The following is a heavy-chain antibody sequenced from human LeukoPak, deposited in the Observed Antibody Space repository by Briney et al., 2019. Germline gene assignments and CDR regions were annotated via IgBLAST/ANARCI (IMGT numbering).Heavy chain of an antibody. J-gene: IGHJ4*02. Sequence: ASVKVSCKASGGTFSSYAISWVRQAPGQGLEWMGGIIPIFGTANYAQKFQGRVTITADESTSTTYMELSSLRSEDTAVYYCAREDCSGGSCYWDFDYWGQGTLVTVSS. CDR1: GGTFSSYA. CDR3: AREDCSGGSCYWDFDY. V-gene: IGHV1-69*01. CDR2: IIPIFGTA. D-gene: IGHD2-15*01.